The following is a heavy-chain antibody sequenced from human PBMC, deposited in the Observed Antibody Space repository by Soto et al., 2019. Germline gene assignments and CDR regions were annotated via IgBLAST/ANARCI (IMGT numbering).Heavy chain of an antibody. CDR3: ARSSGYYYHIDY. CDR1: GGSLSGYY. D-gene: IGHD3-22*01. V-gene: IGHV4-34*01. CDR2: INHSGST. J-gene: IGHJ4*02. Sequence: SKTLSLTCAVYGGSLSGYYWSWSRQPPGKGLEWIGEINHSGSTNYNPSLKSRVTISVDTSKNQISLKLSSVTAADTAVYYCARSSGYYYHIDYWGQGTLVTVSS.